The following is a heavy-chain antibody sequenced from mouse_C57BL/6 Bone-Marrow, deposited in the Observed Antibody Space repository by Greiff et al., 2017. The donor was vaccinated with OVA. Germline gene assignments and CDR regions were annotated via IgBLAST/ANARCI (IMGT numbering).Heavy chain of an antibody. D-gene: IGHD1-1*01. Sequence: QVQLQPSWAELVKPGASVKISCKASGYAFSSYWMNWVKQRPGTGLEWIGQIYPGDGDTNYNGKFKGKATLTADKSSSTAYMQLSSLTSEDSAVYFCARSTTVVADWYFDVWGTGTTVTVSS. J-gene: IGHJ1*03. CDR1: GYAFSSYW. CDR3: ARSTTVVADWYFDV. CDR2: IYPGDGDT. V-gene: IGHV1-80*01.